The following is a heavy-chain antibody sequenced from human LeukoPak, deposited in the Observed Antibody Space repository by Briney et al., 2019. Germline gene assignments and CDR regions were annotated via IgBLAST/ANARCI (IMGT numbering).Heavy chain of an antibody. CDR2: MGGRGGST. CDR3: AKVRTFGRCDY. CDR1: GFTISSCA. D-gene: IGHD3-16*01. Sequence: AGSLSLSCAASGFTISSCAMSWVRHAPGKGLEWVSAMGGRGGSTYLAHSVKGRFTLPRGNSKHTLYLQMTSLRAEDTAVYYCAKVRTFGRCDYWGQGTLVTVSS. V-gene: IGHV3-23*01. J-gene: IGHJ4*02.